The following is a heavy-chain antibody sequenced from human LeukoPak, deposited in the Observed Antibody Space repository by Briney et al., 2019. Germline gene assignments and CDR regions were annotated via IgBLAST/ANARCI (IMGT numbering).Heavy chain of an antibody. CDR2: IIPIFGTA. CDR3: ARESLDGYYDSSGRTEYFQH. D-gene: IGHD3-22*01. CDR1: GGTFSSCA. J-gene: IGHJ1*01. Sequence: ALVKVSCKASGGTFSSCAISWVRQAPGQGLEWMGRIIPIFGTANYAQKFQGRVTITTDESTSTAYMELSSLRSEDTAVYYCARESLDGYYDSSGRTEYFQHWGQGTLVTVSS. V-gene: IGHV1-69*05.